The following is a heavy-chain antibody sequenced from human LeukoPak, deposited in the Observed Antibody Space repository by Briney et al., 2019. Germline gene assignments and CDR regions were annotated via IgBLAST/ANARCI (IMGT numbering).Heavy chain of an antibody. J-gene: IGHJ4*02. CDR1: GYTFTSYY. Sequence: ASVKVSCKASGYTFTSYYMHWVRQAPGQGLEWMGIINPSGGSTSYAQKFQGRVTITADESTSTAYMELSSLRSEDTAVYYCARDASPTYDFWSGYSYYFDYWGQGTLVTVSS. CDR3: ARDASPTYDFWSGYSYYFDY. V-gene: IGHV1-46*01. D-gene: IGHD3-3*01. CDR2: INPSGGST.